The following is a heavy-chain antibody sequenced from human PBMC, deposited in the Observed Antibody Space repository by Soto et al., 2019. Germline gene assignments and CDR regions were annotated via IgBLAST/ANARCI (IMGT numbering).Heavy chain of an antibody. D-gene: IGHD3-10*01. Sequence: QVQLQESGPGLVKPSQTLSLTCTVSGGSISSGGYYWSWIRQHPGKGLEWIGYIYYSGSTYYNPSLKSRVTISVDTSKNQFSLKLSSVTAADTAVYYCARAQARNERFGELLREDWFDPWGQGTLVTVSS. CDR1: GGSISSGGYY. CDR3: ARAQARNERFGELLREDWFDP. V-gene: IGHV4-31*03. CDR2: IYYSGST. J-gene: IGHJ5*02.